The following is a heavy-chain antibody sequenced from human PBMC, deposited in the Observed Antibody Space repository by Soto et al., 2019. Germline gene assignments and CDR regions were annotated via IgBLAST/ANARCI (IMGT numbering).Heavy chain of an antibody. CDR1: GFTFSSYA. CDR2: ISGSGGST. CDR3: AKGDIVVVPAATVGNYYFDY. D-gene: IGHD2-2*01. V-gene: IGHV3-23*01. J-gene: IGHJ4*02. Sequence: EMQLLESGGGLVQPGGSLRLSCAASGFTFSSYAMSWVRQAPGKGLEWVSAISGSGGSTYYADSVKGRFTISRDNSKNTLYLQMNSLRAEDTAVYYCAKGDIVVVPAATVGNYYFDYWGQGTLVTVSS.